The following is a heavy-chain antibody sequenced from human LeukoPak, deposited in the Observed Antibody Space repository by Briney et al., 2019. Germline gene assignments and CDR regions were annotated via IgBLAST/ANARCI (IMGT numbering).Heavy chain of an antibody. D-gene: IGHD2-15*01. Sequence: TGGSLRLSCAASGFTFSSYSMNWVRQAPGKGLEWVSSISSSSSYIYYADSVKGRFTISGDNAKNSLYLQMNSLRAEDTAVYYCARDRSGGSCYLDYWGQGTLVTVSS. CDR2: ISSSSSYI. J-gene: IGHJ4*02. CDR3: ARDRSGGSCYLDY. CDR1: GFTFSSYS. V-gene: IGHV3-21*01.